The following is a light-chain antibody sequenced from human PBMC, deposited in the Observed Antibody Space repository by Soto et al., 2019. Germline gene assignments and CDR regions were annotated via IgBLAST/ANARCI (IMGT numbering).Light chain of an antibody. CDR3: QQSYSNPIT. Sequence: DIHMTQSPSSLSASVGYRFTITCRASQGIRHDLGWYQQKPGKAPKRLIYSASSLQSGVPSRFRGSGSGTEFTLTINSLQPEDFETYSCQQSYSNPITFGQGTRLDIK. J-gene: IGKJ5*01. CDR2: SAS. CDR1: QGIRHD. V-gene: IGKV1-17*01.